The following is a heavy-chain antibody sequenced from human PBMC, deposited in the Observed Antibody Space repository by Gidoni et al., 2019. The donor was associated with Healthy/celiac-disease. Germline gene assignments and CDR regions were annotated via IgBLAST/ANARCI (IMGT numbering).Heavy chain of an antibody. CDR3: AKDLYYDILTGPHYYGMDV. CDR1: GFPFSSYA. CDR2: SSGSGGST. J-gene: IGHJ6*02. V-gene: IGHV3-23*01. Sequence: EVQLLDSWGGLVQPGGSLRLSCAASGFPFSSYAMRWDRQAPGKGLEWVSASSGSGGSTYYADSVKGRFTIARDNSKNTLYLQMNSLRAEDTAVYYCAKDLYYDILTGPHYYGMDVWGQGTTVTVPS. D-gene: IGHD3-9*01.